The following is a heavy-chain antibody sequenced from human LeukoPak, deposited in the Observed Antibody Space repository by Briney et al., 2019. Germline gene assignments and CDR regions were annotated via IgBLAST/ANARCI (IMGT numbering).Heavy chain of an antibody. D-gene: IGHD2-15*01. CDR1: GDSVSSNSAA. V-gene: IGHV6-1*01. Sequence: SQTLSLTCAISGDSVSSNSAAWNWFRQSPSRGLEWLGRPYYRSKWYNDYALSVKSRIIINPDTSKNQFSLQLNSVTPEDTAVYYCARYEGAARWFDPWGQGTLVTVSS. CDR2: PYYRSKWYN. CDR3: ARYEGAARWFDP. J-gene: IGHJ5*02.